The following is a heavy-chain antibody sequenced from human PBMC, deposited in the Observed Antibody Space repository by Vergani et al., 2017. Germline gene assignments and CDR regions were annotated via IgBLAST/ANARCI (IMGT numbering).Heavy chain of an antibody. CDR1: GFTFSSYS. CDR2: ISGSGGST. Sequence: EVQLVESGGGLVKPGGSLRLSCAASGFTFSSYSMNWVRQAPGKGLEWVSAISGSGGSTYYADSVKGRFTISRDNSKNTLYLQMNSLRAEDTAVYYCANYAVVTTPAWYYYGMDVWGQGTTVTVSS. D-gene: IGHD4-23*01. CDR3: ANYAVVTTPAWYYYGMDV. V-gene: IGHV3-23*04. J-gene: IGHJ6*02.